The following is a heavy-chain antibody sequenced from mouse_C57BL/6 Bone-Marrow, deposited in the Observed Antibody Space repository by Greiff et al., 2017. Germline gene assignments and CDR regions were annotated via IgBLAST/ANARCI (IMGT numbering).Heavy chain of an antibody. D-gene: IGHD1-1*01. CDR1: GYTFTDYY. CDR2: INPNNGGT. V-gene: IGHV1-26*01. CDR3: ARSYYYGSSSYYFDY. Sequence: EVQLQQSGPELVKPGASVKISCKASGYTFTDYYMNWVKQSHGKSLEWIGDINPNNGGTSYNQKFKGKATLPVDKSSSTAYMELRSLTSEDSAVYYCARSYYYGSSSYYFDYWGQGTTLTVSS. J-gene: IGHJ2*01.